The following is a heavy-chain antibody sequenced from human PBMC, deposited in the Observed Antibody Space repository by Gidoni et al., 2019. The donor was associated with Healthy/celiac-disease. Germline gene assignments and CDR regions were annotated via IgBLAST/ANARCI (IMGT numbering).Heavy chain of an antibody. J-gene: IGHJ6*02. CDR2: MKPNSGNT. D-gene: IGHD3-10*01. Sequence: QVQLVQSGAEVKKPGASVKVSCKASGYTFTSYDINWVRQATGQGLEWMGWMKPNSGNTGYAQKFQGRVTMTRNTSISTAYMELSSLRSEDTAVYYCATTNYYGSGSYYTVDVWGQGTTVTVSS. CDR3: ATTNYYGSGSYYTVDV. V-gene: IGHV1-8*01. CDR1: GYTFTSYD.